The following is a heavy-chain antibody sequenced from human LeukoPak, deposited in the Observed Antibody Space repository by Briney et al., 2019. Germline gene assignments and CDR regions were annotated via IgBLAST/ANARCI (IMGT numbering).Heavy chain of an antibody. J-gene: IGHJ4*02. CDR1: GFSFSSYV. CDR3: AKGYYDSSGYYPNVASDY. V-gene: IGHV3-23*01. Sequence: GGSLRLSCAASGFSFSSYVMTWVRQAPGKGLEWVSVISGSGTHYADSVKGRFTISRDNSKNMLYLQMNSLRAEDTAVYYCAKGYYDSSGYYPNVASDYWGQGTLVTVSS. CDR2: ISGSGT. D-gene: IGHD3-22*01.